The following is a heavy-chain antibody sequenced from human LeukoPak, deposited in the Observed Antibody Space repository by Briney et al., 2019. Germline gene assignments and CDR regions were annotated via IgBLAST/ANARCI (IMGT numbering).Heavy chain of an antibody. J-gene: IGHJ6*02. Sequence: SETLSLTCTVSGGSISRYYWSWIPQPPGKGLEWIGYIYFRGATNYNPSLKSRVTISVDTAKNQFSLKLSSVTAADTAVYYCAREDPQTTVPEGLDVWGQGTTVIVSS. CDR2: IYFRGAT. CDR3: AREDPQTTVPEGLDV. D-gene: IGHD4-17*01. CDR1: GGSISRYY. V-gene: IGHV4-59*01.